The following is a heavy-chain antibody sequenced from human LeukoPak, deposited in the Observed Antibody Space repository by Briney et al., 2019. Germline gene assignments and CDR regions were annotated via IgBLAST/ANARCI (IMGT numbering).Heavy chain of an antibody. Sequence: PSETLALTCTVSGGSISSYYWSWIRQPPGKGLEWIGDIYYTGRTSYNPSLMSRVTISVDTYKNQFSLKLSSVTAADTAVYYCARGTMMVGPWGQGTLVTVSS. CDR1: GGSISSYY. D-gene: IGHD3-22*01. CDR3: ARGTMMVGP. V-gene: IGHV4-59*01. J-gene: IGHJ5*02. CDR2: IYYTGRT.